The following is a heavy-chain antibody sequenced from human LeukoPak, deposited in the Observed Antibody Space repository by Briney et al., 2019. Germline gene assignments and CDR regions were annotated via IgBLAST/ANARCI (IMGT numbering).Heavy chain of an antibody. V-gene: IGHV3-48*03. CDR3: ARLDTASRDY. Sequence: GGSLRLSCAASGFTFSSYEMNWVRQAPGRGLEWVSYISSSGSTIYYADSVKGRFTISRDNAKNSLYLQMNSLRAEDTAVYYCARLDTASRDYWGQGTLVTVSS. CDR2: ISSSGSTI. J-gene: IGHJ4*02. CDR1: GFTFSSYE. D-gene: IGHD5-18*01.